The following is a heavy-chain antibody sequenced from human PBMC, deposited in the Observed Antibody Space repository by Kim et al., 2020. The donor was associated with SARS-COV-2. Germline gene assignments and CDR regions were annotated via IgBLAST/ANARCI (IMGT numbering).Heavy chain of an antibody. V-gene: IGHV4-39*07. Sequence: TGSTHYIPSLKSRATISVDTSKNQFSLKLSSVTAADTAVYYCARGDGMDVWGQGTTVTVSS. J-gene: IGHJ6*02. CDR3: ARGDGMDV. CDR2: TGST.